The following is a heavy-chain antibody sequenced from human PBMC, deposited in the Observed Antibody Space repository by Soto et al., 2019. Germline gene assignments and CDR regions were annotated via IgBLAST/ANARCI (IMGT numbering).Heavy chain of an antibody. J-gene: IGHJ5*02. D-gene: IGHD6-13*01. CDR1: GASINNTSYY. V-gene: IGHV4-39*07. CDR3: GRPWGIGLTPPGP. Sequence: SETLSLTCTVSGASINNTSYYWGWIRQSPGKGLEWIGNIYYSGKTYYSPSLKSRVPISVDASRNQFSLRLSSVTAADTAVYYCGRPWGIGLTPPGPWGQGVLVTVSS. CDR2: IYYSGKT.